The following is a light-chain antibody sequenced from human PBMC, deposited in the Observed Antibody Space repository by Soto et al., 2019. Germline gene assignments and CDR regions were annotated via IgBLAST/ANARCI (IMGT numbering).Light chain of an antibody. CDR3: QQRSNWPRT. J-gene: IGKJ1*01. V-gene: IGKV3D-20*02. Sequence: EIVLTQSPGTLSLSPGERATLSCRASQSVSSSQLAWYQQKPGQAPRLLIFGASSRAAGIPARFSGSGSGTDFTLTISSLEPEDLAVYYCQQRSNWPRTFGQGTKVDIK. CDR1: QSVSSSQ. CDR2: GAS.